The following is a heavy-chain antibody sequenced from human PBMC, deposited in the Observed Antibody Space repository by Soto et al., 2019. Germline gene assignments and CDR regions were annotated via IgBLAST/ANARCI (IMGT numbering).Heavy chain of an antibody. V-gene: IGHV3-13*01. CDR3: ARVKLLVRTGYYYYYGMDV. Sequence: EVQLVESGGGLVQPGGSLRLSCAASGFTFSSYDMHWVRQATGKGLEWVSAIGTAGDTYYPGSVKGRFTISRENAKNSLYLQMNSLRAEDTAVYYCARVKLLVRTGYYYYYGMDVWGQGTTVTVSS. J-gene: IGHJ6*02. CDR2: IGTAGDT. D-gene: IGHD6-6*01. CDR1: GFTFSSYD.